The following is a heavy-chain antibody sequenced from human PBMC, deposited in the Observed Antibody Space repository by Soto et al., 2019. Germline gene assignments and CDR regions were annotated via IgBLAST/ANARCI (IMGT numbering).Heavy chain of an antibody. Sequence: TSETLSLTCTVSGGSISSGGYYWSWIRQHPGKGLEWIGYIYYSGSTYYNPSLKSRVTISVDTSKNQFSLKLSPVTAADTAVYYCARAQGRYYDSSGPMGWYYFDYWGQGTLVTVSS. V-gene: IGHV4-31*03. CDR3: ARAQGRYYDSSGPMGWYYFDY. CDR2: IYYSGST. J-gene: IGHJ4*02. D-gene: IGHD3-22*01. CDR1: GGSISSGGYY.